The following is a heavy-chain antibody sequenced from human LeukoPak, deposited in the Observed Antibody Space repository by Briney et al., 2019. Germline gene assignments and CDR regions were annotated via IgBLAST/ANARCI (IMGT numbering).Heavy chain of an antibody. Sequence: GGSLRLSCAASGFTFSSYGMHWVGQAPGKGLEWVAFIRYDGSNKYYADSVKGRFTISRDNSKNTLYLQMNSLRAEDTAVYYCVNDGYGDYVIDYWGQGTLVTVSS. D-gene: IGHD4-17*01. V-gene: IGHV3-30*02. J-gene: IGHJ4*02. CDR3: VNDGYGDYVIDY. CDR2: IRYDGSNK. CDR1: GFTFSSYG.